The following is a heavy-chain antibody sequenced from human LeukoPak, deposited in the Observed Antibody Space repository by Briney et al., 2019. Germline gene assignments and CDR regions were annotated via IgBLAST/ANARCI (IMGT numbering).Heavy chain of an antibody. CDR1: GFTFSSYG. J-gene: IGHJ4*02. D-gene: IGHD3-22*01. CDR3: AYLDSSGFYYGRLRY. V-gene: IGHV3-33*01. Sequence: SGGSLRLSCAASGFTFSSYGMHWVRQAPGKGLEWVAVIWYDGSNKYYADSVKGRFTISRDNSKSTLYLQMNSLRAEDTAIYFCAYLDSSGFYYGRLRYWGQGTPVTVSS. CDR2: IWYDGSNK.